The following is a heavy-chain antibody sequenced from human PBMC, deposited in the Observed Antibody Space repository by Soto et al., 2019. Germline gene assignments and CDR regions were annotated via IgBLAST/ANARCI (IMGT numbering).Heavy chain of an antibody. V-gene: IGHV3-30-3*01. Sequence: QVQLVESGGGVVQPGRSLRRSCAASGFTFSSYAMHWVRQAPGKGLEWVAVISYDGSNKYYADSVKGRFTISRDNSKNTLYLQMNSLRAEDTAVYYCARDQTGIAAAGPYYYSYGMDVWGQGTKVTVSS. J-gene: IGHJ6*02. CDR2: ISYDGSNK. D-gene: IGHD6-13*01. CDR1: GFTFSSYA. CDR3: ARDQTGIAAAGPYYYSYGMDV.